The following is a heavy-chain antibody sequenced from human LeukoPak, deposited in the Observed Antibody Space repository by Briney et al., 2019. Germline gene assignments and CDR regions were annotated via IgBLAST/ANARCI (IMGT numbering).Heavy chain of an antibody. CDR2: IRYDGSNK. Sequence: GGSLRLSCAASGFTFSSYGMHWVRQAPGKGLEWVAFIRYDGSNKYYADSVKGRFTISRDNAKNTLYLQMNSLRAEDTAVYYCAKGTGYADYAEDFQHWGQGTLVTISS. D-gene: IGHD4-17*01. CDR1: GFTFSSYG. CDR3: AKGTGYADYAEDFQH. J-gene: IGHJ1*01. V-gene: IGHV3-30*02.